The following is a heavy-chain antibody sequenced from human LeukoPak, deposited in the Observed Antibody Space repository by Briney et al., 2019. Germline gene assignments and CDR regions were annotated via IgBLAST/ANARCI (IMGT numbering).Heavy chain of an antibody. CDR2: IYYSGST. CDR3: ARLDVEVGSGPFDY. CDR1: GGSISSSSYY. Sequence: PSETLSLTCTVSGGSISSSSYYWGWIRPPPGKGLEWIGSIYYSGSTYYNPSLKSRVTIYVDTSKNQFSLKLSSVAAADTAVYYCARLDVEVGSGPFDYWGKGTLVTVSS. J-gene: IGHJ4*02. D-gene: IGHD2-15*01. V-gene: IGHV4-39*01.